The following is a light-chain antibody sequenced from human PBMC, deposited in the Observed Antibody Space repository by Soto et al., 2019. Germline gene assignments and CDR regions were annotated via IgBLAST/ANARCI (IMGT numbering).Light chain of an antibody. J-gene: IGKJ5*01. CDR1: QSVSSY. Sequence: IVLTQSQATLSLSAWERSTLSCRASQSVSSYLAWYQQKPGQAPRLVIYDVSNRATGIPARFSGSGSGTDFTLTISSLEPEDSAVYYCQQRSNWPITFGQGTRLEI. CDR2: DVS. CDR3: QQRSNWPIT. V-gene: IGKV3-11*01.